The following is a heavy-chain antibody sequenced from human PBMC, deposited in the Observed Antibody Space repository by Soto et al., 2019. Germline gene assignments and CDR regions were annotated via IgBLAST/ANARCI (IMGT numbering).Heavy chain of an antibody. CDR3: ARHPPGYCSGGSCHSPSYFDY. V-gene: IGHV4-59*08. Sequence: QVQLQESGPGLVKPSETLSLTCTVSGGSISSYYWSWIRQPPGKGLEWIGYIYYSGSTNYNPSLKSRATISVDTSKNQFSLKLSSVTAAYTAVYYCARHPPGYCSGGSCHSPSYFDYWGQGTLVTVSS. D-gene: IGHD2-15*01. J-gene: IGHJ4*02. CDR1: GGSISSYY. CDR2: IYYSGST.